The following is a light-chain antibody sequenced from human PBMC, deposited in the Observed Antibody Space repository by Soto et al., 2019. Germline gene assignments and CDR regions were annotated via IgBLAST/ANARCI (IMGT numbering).Light chain of an antibody. J-gene: IGLJ1*01. CDR2: NVY. Sequence: QSVLTQPASVSGSPGQSITISCTGTSSDVGGYSYVSWYQQHPGKTPKLMIYNVYDRPSGISYRFSGSKSGNTASLTISGLQGEDEADYYCSAYTVSRTYVFGTGTKLTVL. CDR1: SSDVGGYSY. V-gene: IGLV2-14*03. CDR3: SAYTVSRTYV.